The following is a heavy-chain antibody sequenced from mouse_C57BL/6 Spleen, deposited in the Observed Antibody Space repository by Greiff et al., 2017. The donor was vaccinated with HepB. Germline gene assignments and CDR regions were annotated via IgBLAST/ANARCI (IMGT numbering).Heavy chain of an antibody. J-gene: IGHJ1*03. V-gene: IGHV1-80*01. Sequence: VQVVESGAELVKPGASVKISCKASGYAFSSYWMNWVKQRPGKGLEWIGQIYPGDGDTNYNGKFKGKATLTADKSSSTAYMQLSSLTSEDSAVYFCARYHYYGSSYWYFDVWGTGTTVTVSS. CDR1: GYAFSSYW. CDR2: IYPGDGDT. D-gene: IGHD1-1*01. CDR3: ARYHYYGSSYWYFDV.